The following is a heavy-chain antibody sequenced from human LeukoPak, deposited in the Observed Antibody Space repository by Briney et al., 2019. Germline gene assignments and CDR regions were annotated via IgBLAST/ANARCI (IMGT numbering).Heavy chain of an antibody. CDR2: ISYDGSNK. V-gene: IGHV3-30*18. Sequence: GRSLRLSSAAPGFTFSSYGTRWVRQAPGKRLEWVAVISYDGSNKYYADSVKGRFIISRDNAKNSLYLQMNSLRAEDTAVYYCVKDSVGEAAHVFVEAFDSWGQGTLVTVSS. CDR1: GFTFSSYG. D-gene: IGHD1-26*01. J-gene: IGHJ4*02. CDR3: VKDSVGEAAHVFVEAFDS.